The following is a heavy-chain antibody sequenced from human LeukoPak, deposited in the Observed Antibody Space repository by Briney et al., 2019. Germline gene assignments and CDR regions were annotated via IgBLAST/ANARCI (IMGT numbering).Heavy chain of an antibody. D-gene: IGHD5-18*01. CDR1: GFTFSSYS. Sequence: QSGGSLRLSCAASGFTFSSYSMNWVRQAPGKGLEWVSYISSSSSTIYYADSVKGRFTISRDNAKNSLYLQMNSLRAEDTAVYYCARGTGDTAYYYYYGMDVWGQGTTVTVSS. J-gene: IGHJ6*02. CDR2: ISSSSSTI. CDR3: ARGTGDTAYYYYYGMDV. V-gene: IGHV3-48*04.